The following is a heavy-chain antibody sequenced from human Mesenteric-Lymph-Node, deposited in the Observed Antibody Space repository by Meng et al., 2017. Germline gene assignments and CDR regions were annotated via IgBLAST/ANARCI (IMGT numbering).Heavy chain of an antibody. CDR3: ARGPTTYFDY. J-gene: IGHJ4*02. Sequence: QGQLQEWGPGLWNPSKTLSLPCTVSGGSISSGDYYWSWIRQPPGKGLEWIGYIYYSGSTYYNPSLKGRVTISVDTSKNQFSLKLSSVTAADTAVYYCARGPTTYFDYWGQGTLVTVSS. V-gene: IGHV4-30-4*01. CDR2: IYYSGST. D-gene: IGHD4-17*01. CDR1: GGSISSGDYY.